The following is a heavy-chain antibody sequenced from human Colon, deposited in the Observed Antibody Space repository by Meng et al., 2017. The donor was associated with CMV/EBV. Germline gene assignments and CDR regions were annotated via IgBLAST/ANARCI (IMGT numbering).Heavy chain of an antibody. D-gene: IGHD2-21*02. V-gene: IGHV3-74*01. CDR3: ARYAVVTAPDY. J-gene: IGHJ4*02. Sequence: LSCATSGFTFSSYWMHWVRQAPGKGLEWVSRIRGDGHYTSYADSVKGRFTISRDNAKNILYLQMNSLRAEDTAVYYCARYAVVTAPDYWGQGTLVTV. CDR1: GFTFSSYW. CDR2: IRGDGHYT.